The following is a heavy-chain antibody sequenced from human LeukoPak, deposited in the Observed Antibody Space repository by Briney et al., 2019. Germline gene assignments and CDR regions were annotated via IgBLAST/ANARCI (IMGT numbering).Heavy chain of an antibody. J-gene: IGHJ4*02. CDR3: AREYYDSSGYYD. CDR1: GDTFTGYY. Sequence: GSVSVSCKASGDTFTGYYMHGVRQAPGQGVEWMGLINPNSGGANYAQKFQGSVTMTRDTSISTAYMELSRLRSDDTAVYYCAREYYDSSGYYDWGQGTLVTVSS. V-gene: IGHV1-2*02. D-gene: IGHD3-22*01. CDR2: INPNSGGA.